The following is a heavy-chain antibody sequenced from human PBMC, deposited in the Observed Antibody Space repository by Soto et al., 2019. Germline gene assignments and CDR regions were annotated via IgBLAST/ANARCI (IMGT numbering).Heavy chain of an antibody. V-gene: IGHV4-31*03. J-gene: IGHJ1*01. D-gene: IGHD2-21*01. Sequence: QVQLQESGPGLVKPSQTLSLTCTVSGGSISSGGYYWSWIRQHQGKGLEWMGNIYYSGSTYYNQPLKSRVTISVDTSKNQFSLQLSSVTAADTVVYSCASWGGGGGFQHWGQGTLVTVSS. CDR3: ASWGGGGGFQH. CDR1: GGSISSGGYY. CDR2: IYYSGST.